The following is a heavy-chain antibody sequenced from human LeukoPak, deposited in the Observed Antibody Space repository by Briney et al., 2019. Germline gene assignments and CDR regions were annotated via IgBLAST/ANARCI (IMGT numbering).Heavy chain of an antibody. V-gene: IGHV3-48*03. CDR2: ISSSGSTI. Sequence: GGSLRLSCAASGFTFSSYEMNWVRQAPGKGLEWVSYISSSGSTIYYADSVKGRFTISRDNAKNSLYLQTNSLRAEDTAVYYCARIAPRYYYDSSGYSDYWGQGTLVTVSS. CDR1: GFTFSSYE. J-gene: IGHJ4*02. CDR3: ARIAPRYYYDSSGYSDY. D-gene: IGHD3-22*01.